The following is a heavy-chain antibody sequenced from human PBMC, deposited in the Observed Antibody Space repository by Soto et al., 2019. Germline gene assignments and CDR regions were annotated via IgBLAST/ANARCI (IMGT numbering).Heavy chain of an antibody. CDR1: GGTFSSYA. CDR3: ARGGYGSGSYLIRKYYYYGMDV. J-gene: IGHJ6*02. V-gene: IGHV1-69*13. D-gene: IGHD3-10*01. CDR2: IIPIFGTA. Sequence: ASVKVSCKASGGTFSSYAISWVRQAPGQGLEWMGGIIPIFGTANYAQKFQGRVTITADESTSTAYMELSSLRSEDTAVYYCARGGYGSGSYLIRKYYYYGMDVWGQGTTVTVSS.